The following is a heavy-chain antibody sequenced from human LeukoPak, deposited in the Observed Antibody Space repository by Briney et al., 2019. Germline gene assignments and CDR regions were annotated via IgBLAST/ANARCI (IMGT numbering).Heavy chain of an antibody. D-gene: IGHD4-17*01. V-gene: IGHV4-38-2*02. CDR2: LYNTGST. J-gene: IGHJ4*02. Sequence: PSETLSLTCTVSGYSISSGYYWGWIRQPPGKALEWIGYLYNTGSTDYNPSLKSRITISVDTSENQFSLKLTSVTAADTAVYYCARVGNYGDYWWWGQGTLVTVSS. CDR1: GYSISSGYY. CDR3: ARVGNYGDYWW.